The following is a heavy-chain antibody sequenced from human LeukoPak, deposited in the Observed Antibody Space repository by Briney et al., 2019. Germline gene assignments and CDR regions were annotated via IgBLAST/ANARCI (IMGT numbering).Heavy chain of an antibody. Sequence: GRSLRLSCTGSGFTFSSYGMHWVRQAPGKGLEWVAVISDDGRNDYFEDSVKGRFTISRDNAKNTLYLEMKNLRPEDTAVYYCARGGLVAARPFDYWGQGTLVTVSS. D-gene: IGHD6-6*01. CDR2: ISDDGRND. J-gene: IGHJ4*02. V-gene: IGHV3-30*03. CDR1: GFTFSSYG. CDR3: ARGGLVAARPFDY.